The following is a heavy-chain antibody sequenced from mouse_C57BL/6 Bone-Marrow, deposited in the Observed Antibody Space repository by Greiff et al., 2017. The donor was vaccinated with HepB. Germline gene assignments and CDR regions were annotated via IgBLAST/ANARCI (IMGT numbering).Heavy chain of an antibody. CDR2: INPSSGYT. CDR1: GYTFTSYW. D-gene: IGHD2-1*01. J-gene: IGHJ4*01. V-gene: IGHV1-7*01. CDR3: ARGRNGNYVWYDAMDY. Sequence: QVQLQQPGAELAKPGASVKLSCKASGYTFTSYWMHWVKQRPGQGLEWIGYINPSSGYTKYNQKFKDKATLTADKSSSTAYMQLSSLTYEDSAVYFCARGRNGNYVWYDAMDYWGQGTSVTVSS.